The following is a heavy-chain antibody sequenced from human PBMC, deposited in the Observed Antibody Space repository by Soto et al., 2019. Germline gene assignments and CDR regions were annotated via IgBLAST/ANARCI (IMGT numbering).Heavy chain of an antibody. V-gene: IGHV4-39*01. D-gene: IGHD4-17*01. CDR1: GGSISSSSYY. CDR2: IYYSGST. J-gene: IGHJ4*02. Sequence: SETLSLTCTVSGGSISSSSYYWGWIRQPPGKGLEWIGSIYYSGSTYYNPSLKSRVTISVDTSKNQFSLKLSSVTAADTAVYYCARQHSTVTDYFDYWGQGTLVTVS. CDR3: ARQHSTVTDYFDY.